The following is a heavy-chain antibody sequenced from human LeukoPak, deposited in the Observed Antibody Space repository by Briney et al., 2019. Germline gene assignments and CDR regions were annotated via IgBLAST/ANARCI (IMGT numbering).Heavy chain of an antibody. CDR1: GYTFSSYA. CDR3: ARRSGTYSDFDY. V-gene: IGHV1-18*01. J-gene: IGHJ4*02. D-gene: IGHD1-26*01. CDR2: ISTDKGNT. Sequence: ASVKVSCKASGYTFSSYAISWVRQAPGQGLEWMGWISTDKGNTYYAQKLQGRATMTTDTSTSTAYMELRSLRSDDTAVYYCARRSGTYSDFDYWGQGTLVTVSS.